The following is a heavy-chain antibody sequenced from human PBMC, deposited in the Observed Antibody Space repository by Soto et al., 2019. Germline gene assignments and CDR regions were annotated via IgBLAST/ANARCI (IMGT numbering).Heavy chain of an antibody. CDR2: INTEGDST. J-gene: IGHJ3*02. V-gene: IGHV3-74*01. CDR3: AREAGYCSTTSCYRRAFET. D-gene: IGHD2-2*01. Sequence: GGSLRLSCAASGFTFTGHWMHWVRQVPGKGLVWVARINTEGDSTNYADSVKGRFTIPRDSATNTVYLQMNGLGVDDTSVYFCAREAGYCSTTSCYRRAFETWGQGTMVTVSS. CDR1: GFTFTGHW.